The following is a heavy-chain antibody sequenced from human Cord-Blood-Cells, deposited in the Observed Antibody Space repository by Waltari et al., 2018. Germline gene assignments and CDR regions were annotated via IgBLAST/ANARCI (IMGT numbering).Heavy chain of an antibody. CDR3: ARVRIFGVVTNNWFDP. CDR1: GGSFSGYY. CDR2: INHSGST. Sequence: QVQLQQWGAGLLKPSETLSLTCAVYGGSFSGYYWRWIRQPPGKGLEWIGEINHSGSTNYNPSLKSRVTISVDTSKNQFSLKLSSVTAADTAVYYCARVRIFGVVTNNWFDPWGQGTLVTVSS. V-gene: IGHV4-34*01. D-gene: IGHD3-3*01. J-gene: IGHJ5*02.